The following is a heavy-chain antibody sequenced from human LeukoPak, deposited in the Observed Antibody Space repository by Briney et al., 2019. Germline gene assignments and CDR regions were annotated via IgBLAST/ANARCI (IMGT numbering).Heavy chain of an antibody. CDR1: GFTFVDYA. V-gene: IGHV3-43*02. D-gene: IGHD4-17*01. J-gene: IGHJ4*02. CDR3: AKDSGGDEMTTVDY. CDR2: ISGDGGST. Sequence: GGSLRLSCAASGFTFVDYALHWARQAPGKGLEWVSLISGDGGSTYYADSVKGRFTISRDNSKNSLYLQMNSLRTEDTALYYCAKDSGGDEMTTVDYWGQGTLVTVSS.